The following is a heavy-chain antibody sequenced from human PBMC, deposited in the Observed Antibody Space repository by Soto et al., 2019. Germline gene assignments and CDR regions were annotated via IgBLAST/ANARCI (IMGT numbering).Heavy chain of an antibody. CDR3: ARTLGGDTVDY. CDR1: GYTFTSYD. V-gene: IGHV1-8*01. CDR2: RNPNSGNT. D-gene: IGHD4-17*01. Sequence: QVQLVQSGAEVKKPGASVKVSCKASGYTFTSYDINWVRQATGQGLEWMGWRNPNSGNTGYAQRVQGRCAITRNTTISTAYMELGSLRSEDTAVYYCARTLGGDTVDYWGQGTLVTVAS. J-gene: IGHJ4*02.